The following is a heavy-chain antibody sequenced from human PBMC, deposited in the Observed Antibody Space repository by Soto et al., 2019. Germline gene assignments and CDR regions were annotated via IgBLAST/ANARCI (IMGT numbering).Heavy chain of an antibody. V-gene: IGHV3-23*01. CDR1: GFTFSSYS. J-gene: IGHJ3*02. D-gene: IGHD2-21*02. CDR2: ISGSGGST. Sequence: EVQLLESGGGLVQPGGSLRISCAASGFTFSSYSMSWVRQAPGKGLEWVSTISGSGGSTYYIDSVEGRFTISRDNSKDTLYLQMNSLRAEDTAVYYCAKDWTAIWGQGTMVTVSS. CDR3: AKDWTAI.